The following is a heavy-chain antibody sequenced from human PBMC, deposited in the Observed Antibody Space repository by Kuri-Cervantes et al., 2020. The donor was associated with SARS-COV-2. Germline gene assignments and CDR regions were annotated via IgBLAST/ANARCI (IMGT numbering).Heavy chain of an antibody. D-gene: IGHD1-1*01. CDR2: ISSNGGSI. CDR1: GFTFSSYA. Sequence: GGSLRLSCSASGFTFSSYAMHWVRQAPGKGLEYVSAISSNGGSIYYADSVKGRFTLSRDNAKNMLFLQMNSLRAEDTAVYYCVRDGDHWNFDYWGQGTLVTVSS. V-gene: IGHV3-64*04. J-gene: IGHJ4*02. CDR3: VRDGDHWNFDY.